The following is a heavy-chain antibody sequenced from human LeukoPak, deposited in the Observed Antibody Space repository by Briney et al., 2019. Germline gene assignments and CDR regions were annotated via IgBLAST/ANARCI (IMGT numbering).Heavy chain of an antibody. CDR1: GFTFSSYT. CDR3: AKDLERAPYYYDSSGYSSFDY. Sequence: GGSLRLSCAASGFTFSSYTMSWVRQAPGKGLEWVSTITTSDGNTYYADSVKGRFTISRDNSKNTLYLQMNSLRAEDTAVYYCAKDLERAPYYYDSSGYSSFDYWGQGTLVTVSS. J-gene: IGHJ4*02. V-gene: IGHV3-23*01. D-gene: IGHD3-22*01. CDR2: ITTSDGNT.